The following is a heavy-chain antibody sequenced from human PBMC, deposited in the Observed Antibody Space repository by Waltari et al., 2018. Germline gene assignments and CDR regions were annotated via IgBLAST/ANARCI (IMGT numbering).Heavy chain of an antibody. CDR3: ARHSLSSSWLTRTGKYFQH. J-gene: IGHJ1*01. CDR2: IYYSWRT. Sequence: QLQLQESGPGLVKPSETLSLTRTVSGGSISSSSYYWCCIRQLPRNGLEWIGSIYYSWRTYYNPSLKSLVTISVDTSKNQFSLKLSSVTAADTAVYYCARHSLSSSWLTRTGKYFQHWGQGTLVTVSS. V-gene: IGHV4-39*01. D-gene: IGHD6-13*01. CDR1: GGSISSSSYY.